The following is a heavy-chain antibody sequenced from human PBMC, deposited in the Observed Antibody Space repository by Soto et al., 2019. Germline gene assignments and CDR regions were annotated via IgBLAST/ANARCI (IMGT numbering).Heavy chain of an antibody. D-gene: IGHD6-19*01. CDR3: ARGQWLVLGNYYYGMDV. Sequence: PSQTLSLTFAISGDSVSSNSAAWNCISQSPSRGLEWLGRTYYRSKWYNDYAVSVKSRITINPDTSKNQFSLQLNSVTPEDTAVYYCARGQWLVLGNYYYGMDVWGQGTTVTVSS. J-gene: IGHJ6*02. CDR2: TYYRSKWYN. V-gene: IGHV6-1*01. CDR1: GDSVSSNSAA.